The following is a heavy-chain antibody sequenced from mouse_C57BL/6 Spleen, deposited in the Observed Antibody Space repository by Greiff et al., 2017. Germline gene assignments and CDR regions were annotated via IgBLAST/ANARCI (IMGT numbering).Heavy chain of an antibody. CDR2: IYPSNGCT. D-gene: IGHD2-13*01. J-gene: IGHJ4*01. Sequence: VQLQQPGAELVRPGASVKLSCKASGYTFTDYWMHWVKQRPGQGLEWIGVIYPSNGCTNYNQKFKGKATLTVDTSSSTAYMKLSSLTSEVSAVXYCAGYDGDGVDYWGQGTLVTVSS. CDR3: AGYDGDGVDY. V-gene: IGHV1-59*01. CDR1: GYTFTDYW.